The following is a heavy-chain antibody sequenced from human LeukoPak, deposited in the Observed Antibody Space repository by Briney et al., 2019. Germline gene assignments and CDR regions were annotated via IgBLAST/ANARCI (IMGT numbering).Heavy chain of an antibody. CDR2: IYSGGST. Sequence: PGGSLRLSCAASGFTVSSNYMSWVRRAPGKGLEWVSVIYSGGSTYYADSVKGRFTISRDNSKNTLYLQMNSLRAEDTAVYYCARDWYYDFEGGAFDIWGQGTMVTVSS. J-gene: IGHJ3*02. CDR1: GFTVSSNY. CDR3: ARDWYYDFEGGAFDI. D-gene: IGHD3-3*01. V-gene: IGHV3-66*01.